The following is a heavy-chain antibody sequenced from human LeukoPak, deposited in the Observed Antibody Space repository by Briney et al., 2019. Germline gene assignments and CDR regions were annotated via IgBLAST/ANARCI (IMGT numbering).Heavy chain of an antibody. CDR2: IRYDGSNK. CDR1: GFTFSSYG. CDR3: TTITMILVHPDY. Sequence: GGSLRLSCAASGFTFSSYGMHWVRQAPGKGLEWVAFIRYDGSNKYYADSVKGRFTISRDNSKNTLYLQMNSLRAEDTAVYYRTTITMILVHPDYWGQGTLVTVSS. D-gene: IGHD3-22*01. J-gene: IGHJ4*02. V-gene: IGHV3-30*02.